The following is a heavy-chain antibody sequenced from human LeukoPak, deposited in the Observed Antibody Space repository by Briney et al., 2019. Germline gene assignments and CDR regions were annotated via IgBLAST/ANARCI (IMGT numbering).Heavy chain of an antibody. Sequence: PSETLSLTCSVSGGSISSYYWSWIRQPPGKGLEWIGSMYSSGNSNYNPSLKSRVTISIDSSKNEFPLRLSSVTAADTAVYYCARDRGYYGSFDPWGQGSLVTVSS. CDR2: MYSSGNS. D-gene: IGHD3-10*01. V-gene: IGHV4-59*01. CDR1: GGSISSYY. CDR3: ARDRGYYGSFDP. J-gene: IGHJ5*02.